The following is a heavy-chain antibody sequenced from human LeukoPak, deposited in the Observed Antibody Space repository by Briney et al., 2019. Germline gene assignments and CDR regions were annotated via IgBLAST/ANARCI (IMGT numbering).Heavy chain of an antibody. V-gene: IGHV1-2*02. CDR3: ARDGGIYDSSGSTDAFDI. Sequence: ASVKVSSKASGYAFTGYYMHWVRQAPGQGLEWMGWINPNSGGTNYAQKFQGRVTMTRDTSISTAYMELSRLRSDDTAVYYCARDGGIYDSSGSTDAFDIWGQGIMVTVSS. CDR2: INPNSGGT. CDR1: GYAFTGYY. J-gene: IGHJ3*02. D-gene: IGHD3-22*01.